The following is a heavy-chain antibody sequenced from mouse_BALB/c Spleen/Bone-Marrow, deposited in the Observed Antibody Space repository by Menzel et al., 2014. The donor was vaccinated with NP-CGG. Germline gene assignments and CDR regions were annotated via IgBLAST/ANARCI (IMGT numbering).Heavy chain of an antibody. CDR1: GYSITNGYG. J-gene: IGHJ2*01. CDR3: VRETTVVADFDY. V-gene: IGHV3-1*02. Sequence: EVQLQESGPDLVKPSPSLSLTCTVTGYSITNGYGWHWIRQFPGNKLEWMGYIHYSGNTNYNPSLKSRVSITRDTSKNQFFLQLNSVTTDDTATYYCVRETTVVADFDYWGQGTTLTVSS. D-gene: IGHD1-1*01. CDR2: IHYSGNT.